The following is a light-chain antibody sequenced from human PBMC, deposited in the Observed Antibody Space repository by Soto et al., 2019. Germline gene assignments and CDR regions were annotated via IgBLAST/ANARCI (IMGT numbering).Light chain of an antibody. CDR2: AAS. CDR3: QQLNSYPIT. Sequence: VRMTQSPSSLSASVGDRVTITCRASQSISSYLNWYQQKPGKAPKLLIYAASSLESGVPSRFSGSGSGTDFTLTISSLQSEDFATYYCQQLNSYPITFGQGTRLEI. J-gene: IGKJ5*01. CDR1: QSISSY. V-gene: IGKV1-39*01.